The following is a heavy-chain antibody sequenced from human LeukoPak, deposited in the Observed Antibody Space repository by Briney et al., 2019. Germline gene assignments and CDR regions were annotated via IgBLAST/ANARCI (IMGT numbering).Heavy chain of an antibody. Sequence: GGSPRLSCAASGFTFSSYWMSWVRQAPGKGLEWVANIKQDGSEKYYVDSVKGRFTISRDNAKNSLYLQMNSLRAEDTAVYYCAREDYGGNSGNFDYWGQGTLVTVSS. J-gene: IGHJ4*02. D-gene: IGHD4-23*01. CDR3: AREDYGGNSGNFDY. CDR1: GFTFSSYW. V-gene: IGHV3-7*01. CDR2: IKQDGSEK.